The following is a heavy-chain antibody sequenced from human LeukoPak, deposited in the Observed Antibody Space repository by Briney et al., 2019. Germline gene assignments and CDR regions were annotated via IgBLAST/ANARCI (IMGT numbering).Heavy chain of an antibody. J-gene: IGHJ4*02. V-gene: IGHV3-48*03. CDR2: INSGGSAI. CDR3: ARGGSYVHY. Sequence: GGSLRLSCAASGFTFNSYEMSWVRQAPGKGLEWVSCINSGGSAIYFADSVKGRFTISRDNAKNSLYLQMNSLRADDTAVYYCARGGSYVHYWGQGTLVTVSS. D-gene: IGHD1-26*01. CDR1: GFTFNSYE.